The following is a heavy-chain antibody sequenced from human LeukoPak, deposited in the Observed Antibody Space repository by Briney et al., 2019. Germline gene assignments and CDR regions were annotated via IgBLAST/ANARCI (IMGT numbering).Heavy chain of an antibody. V-gene: IGHV3-11*04. J-gene: IGHJ4*02. D-gene: IGHD3-16*01. CDR3: ARVFSHWGWPGDYYFDY. Sequence: PGGSLRLSXAASGFTFSVHYMTWIRQAPGKGMQWISYISNDGTKTYYADSVRGRFTISRDNGKNLVYLRMNSLRVEDTAVYYCARVFSHWGWPGDYYFDYWGQGSLVTVSS. CDR2: ISNDGTKT. CDR1: GFTFSVHY.